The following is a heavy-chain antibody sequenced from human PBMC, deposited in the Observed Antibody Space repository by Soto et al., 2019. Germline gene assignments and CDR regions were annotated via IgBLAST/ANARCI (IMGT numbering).Heavy chain of an antibody. J-gene: IGHJ6*03. CDR3: ARATAISSNWYTYYRDYKDV. V-gene: IGHV3-23*01. Sequence: GSLRLSCAASGFTFSSYAMSWVRQAPGKGLEWVSAISGSGGSTYYADTVKGRFTMTTDTSKSTAYLQMRSLRSDDTAVYYCARATAISSNWYTYYRDYKDVWGKGTTVTVSS. D-gene: IGHD2-2*01. CDR1: GFTFSSYA. CDR2: ISGSGGST.